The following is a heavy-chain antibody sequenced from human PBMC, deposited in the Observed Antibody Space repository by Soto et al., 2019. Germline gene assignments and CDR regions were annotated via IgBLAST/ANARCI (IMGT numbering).Heavy chain of an antibody. D-gene: IGHD1-7*01. V-gene: IGHV3-73*01. CDR1: GFTFSGSA. CDR3: TRPRDLELRSGYYYYGMDV. Sequence: GGSLRLSCAASGFTFSGSAMHWVRQASGKGLEWVGRIRSKANSYATAYAASVKGRFTISRDDSKNTAYLQMNSLKTEDTAVYYCTRPRDLELRSGYYYYGMDVCGQGTTVTVSS. CDR2: IRSKANSYAT. J-gene: IGHJ6*02.